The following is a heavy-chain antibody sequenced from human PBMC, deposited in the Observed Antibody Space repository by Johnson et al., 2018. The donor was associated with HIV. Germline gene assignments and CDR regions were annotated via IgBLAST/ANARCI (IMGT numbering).Heavy chain of an antibody. CDR1: GFTFSSYA. Sequence: QVQLVESGGGVVQPGRSLRLSCAASGFTFSSYAMHWVRQAPGKGLEWVAVISYDGSNKYYADSVKGRFAISRDNANNSLYLQMNSLKTEDTAVYFCTIDPIFLGYWYHSSPWGQGTMVTVSS. J-gene: IGHJ3*01. D-gene: IGHD3-22*01. V-gene: IGHV3-30*09. CDR3: TIDPIFLGYWYHSSP. CDR2: ISYDGSNK.